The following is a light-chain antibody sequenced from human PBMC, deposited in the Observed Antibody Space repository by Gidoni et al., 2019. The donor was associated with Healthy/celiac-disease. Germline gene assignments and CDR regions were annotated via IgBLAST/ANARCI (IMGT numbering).Light chain of an antibody. CDR3: QPYNSAPFT. CDR1: HGISNY. V-gene: IGKV1-27*01. CDR2: ASS. Sequence: DIQMTHSAYSLSASVGDRVTITCRASHGISNYLAWYQQKPGKGPKLMIDASSTLQSGVPSRFSGSGSGTDFTLTISSLQPEDFATYYCQPYNSAPFTFGPGTKVDIK. J-gene: IGKJ3*01.